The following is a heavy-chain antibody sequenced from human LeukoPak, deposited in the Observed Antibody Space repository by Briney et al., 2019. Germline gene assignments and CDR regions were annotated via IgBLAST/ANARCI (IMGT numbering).Heavy chain of an antibody. CDR3: ARVLLPYGDYAGGDV. V-gene: IGHV4-61*01. Sequence: SETLSLTCTVSGGSVSSSSYYWTWIRQPPGKGLEWIGYVYYNGDTNYNPSLKSRVTISVDTSKNQFSLKLSSVTAADTAVYYCARVLLPYGDYAGGDVWGKGTTVTISS. CDR2: VYYNGDT. CDR1: GGSVSSSSYY. D-gene: IGHD4-17*01. J-gene: IGHJ6*04.